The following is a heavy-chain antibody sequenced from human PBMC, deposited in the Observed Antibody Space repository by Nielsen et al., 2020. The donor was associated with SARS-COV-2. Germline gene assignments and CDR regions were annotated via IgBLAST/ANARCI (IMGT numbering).Heavy chain of an antibody. Sequence: GGSLRLSCAASGFTFDDYGMSWVRQAPGKGLEWVSGINWNGGSTGYADSVKGRFTISRDNAKNTLYVLMNSLRAEDTAVYYCAKMSPPGIAVGTAEYFQHWGQGTLVTVSS. J-gene: IGHJ1*01. CDR1: GFTFDDYG. CDR2: INWNGGST. CDR3: AKMSPPGIAVGTAEYFQH. D-gene: IGHD6-19*01. V-gene: IGHV3-20*04.